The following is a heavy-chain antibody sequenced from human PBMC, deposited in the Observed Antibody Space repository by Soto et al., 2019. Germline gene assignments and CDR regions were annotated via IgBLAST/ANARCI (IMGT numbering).Heavy chain of an antibody. Sequence: PGGSLRLSCAASGFTFSSYAMHWVRQAPGKGLEWVAVISYDGSNKYYADSVKGRFTISRDNSKNTLYLQMNSLRAEDTAVYYCARDERIAGSNGGMDVWGQGTTVTV. J-gene: IGHJ6*02. CDR2: ISYDGSNK. CDR3: ARDERIAGSNGGMDV. V-gene: IGHV3-30-3*01. CDR1: GFTFSSYA. D-gene: IGHD3-16*01.